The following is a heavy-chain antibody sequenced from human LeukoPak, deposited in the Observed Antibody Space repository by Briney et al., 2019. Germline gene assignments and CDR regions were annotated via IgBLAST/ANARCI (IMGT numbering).Heavy chain of an antibody. CDR1: GYRFTSYW. Sequence: GESLQISCQGSGYRFTSYWIGWVRQMPGKGLEWVGIIYPGDSDTRYSPSFQGQVTISADKSINTAYLQWSSLKASDTAMYYCARHVPMVRGVPNWFDPWGQGTLVTVSS. CDR2: IYPGDSDT. V-gene: IGHV5-51*01. CDR3: ARHVPMVRGVPNWFDP. J-gene: IGHJ5*02. D-gene: IGHD3-10*01.